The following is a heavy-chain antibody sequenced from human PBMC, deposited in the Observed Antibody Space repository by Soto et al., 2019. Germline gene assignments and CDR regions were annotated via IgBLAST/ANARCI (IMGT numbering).Heavy chain of an antibody. CDR2: INPNSGGT. CDR3: ARVRGDLGIHGGGMDV. CDR1: GYTFTGYY. D-gene: IGHD2-21*01. V-gene: IGHV1-2*04. Sequence: ASVKVSCKASGYTFTGYYMHWVRQAPGQGLEWMGWINPNSGGTNYAQKFQGWVTMTRDTSISTAYMELSRLRSDDTAVYYCARVRGDLGIHGGGMDVWGQATTVTLSS. J-gene: IGHJ6*02.